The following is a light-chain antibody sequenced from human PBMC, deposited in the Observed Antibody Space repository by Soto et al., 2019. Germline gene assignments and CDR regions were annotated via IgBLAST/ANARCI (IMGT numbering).Light chain of an antibody. CDR2: DVS. CDR3: SSYTSSSTRV. J-gene: IGLJ1*01. Sequence: QPALTQPASVSGSPGQSITISCTGTSSEVGGYNYVSWYQQHPGKAPKLMIYDVSNRPSGVSNRFSGSKSGNTASLTISGLQAEDEADYYCSSYTSSSTRVFGTGTKVTVL. CDR1: SSEVGGYNY. V-gene: IGLV2-14*01.